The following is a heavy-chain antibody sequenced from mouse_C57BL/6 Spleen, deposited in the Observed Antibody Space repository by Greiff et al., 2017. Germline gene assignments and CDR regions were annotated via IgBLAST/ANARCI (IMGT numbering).Heavy chain of an antibody. Sequence: QVQLQQSGAELVRPGASVTLSCKASGYTFTDYEMHWVKQTPVHGLEWIGAIDPETGGPAYNQKFKGKAILTADKSASTAYMELRSLTSEDSAVYYCTRSGAYDGYYGAYWGQGTLVTVSA. J-gene: IGHJ3*01. CDR1: GYTFTDYE. D-gene: IGHD2-3*01. CDR2: IDPETGGP. CDR3: TRSGAYDGYYGAY. V-gene: IGHV1-15*01.